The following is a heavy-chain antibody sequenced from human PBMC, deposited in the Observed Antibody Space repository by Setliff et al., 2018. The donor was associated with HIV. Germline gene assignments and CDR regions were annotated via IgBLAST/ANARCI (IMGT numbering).Heavy chain of an antibody. CDR2: IYYSGST. CDR3: ARSPLNYYDKSDAFDI. CDR1: GGSISSGGYY. Sequence: SETLSLTCTVSGGSISSGGYYWSWIRQLPGKGLECIGYIYYSGSTYYNPSLKSLVTISVDTSKNQFSLKLSSVTAADTAVYYCARSPLNYYDKSDAFDICGQGTMVTVSS. J-gene: IGHJ3*02. V-gene: IGHV4-31*01. D-gene: IGHD3-22*01.